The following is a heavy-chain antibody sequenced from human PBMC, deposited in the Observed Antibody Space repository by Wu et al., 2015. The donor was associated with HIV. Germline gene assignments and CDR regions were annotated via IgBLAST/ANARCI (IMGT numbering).Heavy chain of an antibody. D-gene: IGHD3-16*01. Sequence: QVQLVQSAAEVKKPGASVKVSCKASGYTFTDYYIHWVRQAPGQGLEWMGGIIPIFGTANYAQKFQGRVTITTDESTSTAYMELSSLRSEDTAVYYCASRYPGMGAYFDYWGQGTLVTVSS. CDR3: ASRYPGMGAYFDY. J-gene: IGHJ4*02. V-gene: IGHV1-69*01. CDR1: GYTFTDYY. CDR2: IIPIFGTA.